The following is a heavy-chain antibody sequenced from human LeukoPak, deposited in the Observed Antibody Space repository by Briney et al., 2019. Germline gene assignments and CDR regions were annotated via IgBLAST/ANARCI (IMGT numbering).Heavy chain of an antibody. Sequence: SETLSLTCTVSGGSISSGDYYWSWIRQPPGKGLEWIGYIYYSGSTYYNPSLKSRVTISVDTSKDQFSLKLSSVTAADTAVYYCARRPSGSGRFDSWGQGTLVTVSS. V-gene: IGHV4-30-4*01. D-gene: IGHD3-10*01. CDR2: IYYSGST. CDR3: ARRPSGSGRFDS. J-gene: IGHJ4*02. CDR1: GGSISSGDYY.